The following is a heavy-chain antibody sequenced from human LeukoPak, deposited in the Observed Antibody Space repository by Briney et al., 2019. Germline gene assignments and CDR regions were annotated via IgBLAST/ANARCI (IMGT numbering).Heavy chain of an antibody. CDR1: GGSVSSYY. CDR2: VYYSGTT. Sequence: PSETLSLTCTVSGGSVSSYYWSWIRQPPGEGLEWIGYVYYSGTTNYNPSLKSRVPISIDTSKNQFSLKLSSVTATDTAMYYCARQHYVGELSLPWFDPWGQGTLVTVSS. V-gene: IGHV4-59*08. D-gene: IGHD3-16*02. CDR3: ARQHYVGELSLPWFDP. J-gene: IGHJ5*02.